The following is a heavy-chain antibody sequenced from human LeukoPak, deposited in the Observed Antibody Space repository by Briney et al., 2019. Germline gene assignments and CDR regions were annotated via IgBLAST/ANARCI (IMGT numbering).Heavy chain of an antibody. Sequence: PSQTLSLTCTVSGGSISSGGYYWSWIRQHPGQGLEWIGYIYYSGSTYYNPSLKSRVTISVDTSKNQFSLKLSSVTAADTAVYYWARDLGPSCSSTSCYGMDVWGQGTTVTLSS. D-gene: IGHD2-2*01. J-gene: IGHJ6*02. CDR3: ARDLGPSCSSTSCYGMDV. CDR2: IYYSGST. V-gene: IGHV4-31*03. CDR1: GGSISSGGYY.